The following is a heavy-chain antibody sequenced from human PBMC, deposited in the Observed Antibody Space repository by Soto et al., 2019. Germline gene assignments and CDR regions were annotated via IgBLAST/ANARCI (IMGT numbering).Heavy chain of an antibody. CDR2: IYYSGNT. J-gene: IGHJ4*02. V-gene: IGHV4-31*03. CDR3: ASVPTGYLYFAY. CDR1: GGSISSGVYY. Sequence: PSETLSLTCTVSGGSISSGVYYWSWIRQHPGKGLEWIGYIYYSGNTYYDPSLQSRISMSVDTSRSQFSLKLSSVTAADTAVYYCASVPTGYLYFAYWGQGTLVTVSS. D-gene: IGHD3-9*01.